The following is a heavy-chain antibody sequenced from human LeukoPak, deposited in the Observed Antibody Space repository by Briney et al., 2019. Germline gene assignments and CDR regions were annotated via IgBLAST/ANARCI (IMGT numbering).Heavy chain of an antibody. J-gene: IGHJ6*02. D-gene: IGHD6-19*01. CDR3: AGAPPNSIGWWHSYSSYGMDV. CDR1: GYTFTSYD. Sequence: ASVKVSCKASGYTFTSYDINWVRQATGRGLEWMGWMNPNSGNTGYAQKFQGRVTMTRNTSISTAYMELSSLRSETTAVYSGAGAPPNSIGWWHSYSSYGMDVWGQGTTVTVSS. V-gene: IGHV1-8*01. CDR2: MNPNSGNT.